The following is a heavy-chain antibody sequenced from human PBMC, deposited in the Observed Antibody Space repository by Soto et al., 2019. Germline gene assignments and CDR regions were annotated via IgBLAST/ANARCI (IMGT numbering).Heavy chain of an antibody. D-gene: IGHD6-19*01. J-gene: IGHJ4*02. CDR3: ARDPSKSGWYSNFDY. Sequence: GGSLRLSCAASGFTFNNYAMHWVRQAPGEGLEWVAVLSSDGNNKYYADSVKGRFTISRDNSKNTLYLQMNSLRSEDTAVYYCARDPSKSGWYSNFDYWGQGTLVTVS. CDR1: GFTFNNYA. CDR2: LSSDGNNK. V-gene: IGHV3-30-3*01.